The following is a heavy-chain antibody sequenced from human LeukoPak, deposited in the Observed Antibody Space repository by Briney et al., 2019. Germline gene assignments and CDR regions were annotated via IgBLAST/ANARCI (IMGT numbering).Heavy chain of an antibody. J-gene: IGHJ6*03. CDR3: ARVRTTVVTPGYYYYMDV. CDR1: GCTFSSYA. Sequence: SVKVSCKASGCTFSSYAISWVRQAPGQGLEWMGGIIPIFCTTNYAQKFQGRVTITADESTSTAYMELSSLRSEDTAVYYCARVRTTVVTPGYYYYMDVWGKGTTVTVSS. D-gene: IGHD4-23*01. CDR2: IIPIFCTT. V-gene: IGHV1-69*13.